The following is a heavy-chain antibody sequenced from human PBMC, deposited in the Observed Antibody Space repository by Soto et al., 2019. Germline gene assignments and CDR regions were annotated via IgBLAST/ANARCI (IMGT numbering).Heavy chain of an antibody. CDR3: ARASGTPYYYYYYYMDV. CDR1: GGSISSYY. Sequence: SETLSLTCTVSGGSISSYYWSWIRQPPGKGLEWIGYIYYSGSTNYNPSLKSRVTISVDTSKNQFSLKLSSVTAADTAVYYCARASGTPYYYYYYYMDVWGKGTTVTVSS. D-gene: IGHD1-1*01. V-gene: IGHV4-59*01. CDR2: IYYSGST. J-gene: IGHJ6*03.